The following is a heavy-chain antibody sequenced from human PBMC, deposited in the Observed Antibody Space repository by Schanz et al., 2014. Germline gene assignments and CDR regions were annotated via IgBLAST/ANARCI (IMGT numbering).Heavy chain of an antibody. V-gene: IGHV1-2*06. CDR1: GYTFTAYF. J-gene: IGHJ5*02. CDR3: AREKGHGYSGLS. CDR2: INPNTGGT. Sequence: QVLLVQSGAEVKQPGASVKVSCKASGYTFTAYFIHWVRQAPGQGLEWMGRINPNTGGTNFAQKFEGRVTTTRETSITTAYMDLSGLTSDDTAVYYCAREKGHGYSGLSWGQGTLLAVSS. D-gene: IGHD5-12*01.